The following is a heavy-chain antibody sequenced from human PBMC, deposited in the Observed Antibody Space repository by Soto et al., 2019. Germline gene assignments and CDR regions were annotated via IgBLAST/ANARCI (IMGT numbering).Heavy chain of an antibody. CDR3: ARDFGCSGGSCYDYGMDV. D-gene: IGHD2-15*01. CDR1: GFTFSGYS. CDR2: ISSSSRTI. Sequence: EVQLVESGGGLVQPGGSLRLSCAASGFTFSGYSMNWVRQAPGKGLEWVSYISSSSRTIYYADSVKGRFTISRDNANNSLYLQMNSLRDEDTAVYYCARDFGCSGGSCYDYGMDVWGQGTTVTVSS. V-gene: IGHV3-48*02. J-gene: IGHJ6*02.